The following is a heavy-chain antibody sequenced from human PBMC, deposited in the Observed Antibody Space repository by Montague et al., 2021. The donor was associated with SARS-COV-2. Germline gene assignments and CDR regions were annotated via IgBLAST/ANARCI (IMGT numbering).Heavy chain of an antibody. J-gene: IGHJ4*02. V-gene: IGHV4-39*07. CDR1: GGSISSSSYY. CDR2: IYYSGST. Sequence: SETLSLTCTVSGGSISSSSYYWGWIRQPPGKGLEWIGSIYYSGSTYYNPSLKSRVTISVDTSKNQFSLKLSSVTAADTAVYYCAKLLWFRGGFDYWGQGTLVTVSP. D-gene: IGHD3-10*01. CDR3: AKLLWFRGGFDY.